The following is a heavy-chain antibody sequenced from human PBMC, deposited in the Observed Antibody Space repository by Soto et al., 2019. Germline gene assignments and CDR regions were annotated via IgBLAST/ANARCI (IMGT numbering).Heavy chain of an antibody. D-gene: IGHD3-3*01. CDR3: ARGEGITIFGVVHNWFDP. Sequence: WASVKVSCKASGYTFTGYYMHWVRQAPGQGLEWMGWINPNSGGTNYAQKFQGRVTMTRDTSISTAYMELSRLRSDDTAVYYCARGEGITIFGVVHNWFDPWGQGTLVTVSS. CDR2: INPNSGGT. J-gene: IGHJ5*02. CDR1: GYTFTGYY. V-gene: IGHV1-2*02.